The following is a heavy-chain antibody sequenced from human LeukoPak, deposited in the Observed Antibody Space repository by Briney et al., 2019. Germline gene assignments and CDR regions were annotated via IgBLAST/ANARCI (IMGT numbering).Heavy chain of an antibody. Sequence: QPGGSLIPSCAASGFTFDYYGMHWVRQAPGKGLEWVAFVRYDETNKYYADSVKGRFTISRDNSKNTLYLQMNSLRAEDTAVYWGVVPAAIAAFDIWGQGTMVTVSS. CDR1: GFTFDYYG. CDR2: VRYDETNK. CDR3: VVPAAIAAFDI. V-gene: IGHV3-30*02. J-gene: IGHJ3*02. D-gene: IGHD2-2*02.